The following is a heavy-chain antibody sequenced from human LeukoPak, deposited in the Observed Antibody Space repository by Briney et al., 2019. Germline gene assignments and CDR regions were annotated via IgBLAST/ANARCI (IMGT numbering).Heavy chain of an antibody. J-gene: IGHJ4*02. CDR1: GFTFRSYA. CDR2: ISGSCCST. V-gene: IGHV3-23*01. D-gene: IGHD2-15*01. Sequence: GGSLSLSCAASGFTFRSYAMSWVRQAPGKGLDWVSRISGSCCSTYYADSVKGRFTISRDNSKDTLYLQMNSLRAEDTAIYYCARRLDLGSIVVVVAATGCFDYWGQGTLVTVSS. CDR3: ARRLDLGSIVVVVAATGCFDY.